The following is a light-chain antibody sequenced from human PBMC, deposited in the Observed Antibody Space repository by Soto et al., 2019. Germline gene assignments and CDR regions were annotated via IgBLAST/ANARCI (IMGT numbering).Light chain of an antibody. J-gene: IGKJ4*01. V-gene: IGKV3-20*01. CDR1: QSVGRNY. CDR2: RAP. Sequence: EIVLTQSPGTLSVSPGQRATLSCRASQSVGRNYLAWYQQKPGQTPRLLIHRAPSRATGLPERFSGSGSGTDFTLTVSSLEPEDFAVYYCQQYADSPLTFGGGTKVETK. CDR3: QQYADSPLT.